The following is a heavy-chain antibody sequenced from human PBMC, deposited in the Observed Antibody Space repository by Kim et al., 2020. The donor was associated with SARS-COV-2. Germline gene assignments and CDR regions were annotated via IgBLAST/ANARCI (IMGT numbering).Heavy chain of an antibody. Sequence: GGSLRLSCAASGFTFSSYGMHWVRQAPGKGLEWVAVISYDGSNKYYADSVKGRFTISRDNSKNTLYLQMNSLRAEDTAVYYCAKDGRGDDCGGDCPGAFDIWGQGTMVTVSS. J-gene: IGHJ3*02. CDR2: ISYDGSNK. V-gene: IGHV3-30*18. D-gene: IGHD2-21*01. CDR1: GFTFSSYG. CDR3: AKDGRGDDCGGDCPGAFDI.